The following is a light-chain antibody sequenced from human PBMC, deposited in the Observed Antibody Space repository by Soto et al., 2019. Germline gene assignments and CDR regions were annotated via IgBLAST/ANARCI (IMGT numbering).Light chain of an antibody. CDR3: QQYNSYSRT. CDR1: QSVGNN. V-gene: IGKV3D-15*01. Sequence: EVVLAQSPVTLSVSPGDGTALSCRASQSVGNNLAWYQQKPGQAPRLLVYGASNRATGIPARFSGSGSGTEFTLTISSLQPDDFATYYCQQYNSYSRTFGQGTKVDIK. J-gene: IGKJ1*01. CDR2: GAS.